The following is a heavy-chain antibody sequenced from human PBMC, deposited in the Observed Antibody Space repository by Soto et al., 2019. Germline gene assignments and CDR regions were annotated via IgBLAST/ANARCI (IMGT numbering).Heavy chain of an antibody. J-gene: IGHJ4*02. V-gene: IGHV3-66*01. CDR1: GFTVSSNY. Sequence: EVQLVESGGGLVQPGGSLRLSCAASGFTVSSNYMSWVRQAPGKGLEWVSVIYTGDGTYYADSVKGRFTISRDNSKNTLYLQMNSQRAEDTAVYYCARGQLLAVRWGQGTLVTVSS. D-gene: IGHD3-3*02. CDR2: IYTGDGT. CDR3: ARGQLLAVR.